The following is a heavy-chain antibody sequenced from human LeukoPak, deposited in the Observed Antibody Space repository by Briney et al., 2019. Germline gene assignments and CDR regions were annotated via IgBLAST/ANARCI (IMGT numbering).Heavy chain of an antibody. D-gene: IGHD6-13*01. CDR1: GGSISSGDYY. Sequence: SETLSLTCAVSGGSISSGDYYWSWIRQPPGKGLEWIGYIYYSGSTYYNPSLKGRVTISVDTSKNQFSLKLSSVTAADTAVYYCARGRIAAAEFNWFDPWGQGTLVTVSS. V-gene: IGHV4-30-4*02. CDR3: ARGRIAAAEFNWFDP. J-gene: IGHJ5*02. CDR2: IYYSGST.